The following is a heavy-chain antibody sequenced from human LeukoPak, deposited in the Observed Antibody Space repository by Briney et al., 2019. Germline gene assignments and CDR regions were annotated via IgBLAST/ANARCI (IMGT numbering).Heavy chain of an antibody. CDR2: INHSGST. V-gene: IGHV4-34*01. CDR3: ARGKGYSIVVVPAATYVDY. J-gene: IGHJ4*02. D-gene: IGHD2-2*01. Sequence: SETLSLTCAVYGGSFSGYYWSRIRQPPGKGLEWIGEINHSGSTNYNPSLKSRVTISVDTSKNQFSLKLSSVTAADTAVYYCARGKGYSIVVVPAATYVDYWGQGTLVTVSS. CDR1: GGSFSGYY.